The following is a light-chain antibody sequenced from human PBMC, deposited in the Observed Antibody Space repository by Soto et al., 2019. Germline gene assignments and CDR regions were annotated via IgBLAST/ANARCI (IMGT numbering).Light chain of an antibody. J-gene: IGLJ3*02. Sequence: QSALTQPASVSGSPGQSITISCTGTNNDVGSHNFVSRYQQYPGKAPKLLIYEATKRPSGLSNRFSASKSGNTASLTISGLQAEDEADYYCCSLTNGATWVFGGGTKVTVL. V-gene: IGLV2-23*01. CDR3: CSLTNGATWV. CDR1: NNDVGSHNF. CDR2: EAT.